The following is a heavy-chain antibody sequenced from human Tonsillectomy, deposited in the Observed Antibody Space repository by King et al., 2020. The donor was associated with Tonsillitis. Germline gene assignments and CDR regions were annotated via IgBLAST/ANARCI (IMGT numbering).Heavy chain of an antibody. Sequence: VQLVESGGGVVQPGRSLRLSCAASGFTFSSYGMHWVRQAPGKGLEWVAVISYDGSNKYYADSVKGRFTISRDNSKNTPYLQMNSLRAEDTAVYYCARETGGRIAVAGISDYWGQGTLVTVAS. CDR1: GFTFSSYG. D-gene: IGHD6-19*01. CDR3: ARETGGRIAVAGISDY. V-gene: IGHV3-30*03. J-gene: IGHJ4*02. CDR2: ISYDGSNK.